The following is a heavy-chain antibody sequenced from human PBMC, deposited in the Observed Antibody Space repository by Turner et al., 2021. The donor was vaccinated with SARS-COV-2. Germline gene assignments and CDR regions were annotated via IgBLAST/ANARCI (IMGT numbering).Heavy chain of an antibody. J-gene: IGHJ5*02. Sequence: QLQLQESGPGPVKPSETLSLTCTVPGGSISSSSYYWGWIRQPPGKGLEWIGCVYYRGSTYYNPSLESRVTISADTSKNQFSLKLISVTAADTAMYFCARQDYDFWSGYPNWLDPWGQGTLVIVSS. CDR3: ARQDYDFWSGYPNWLDP. CDR1: GGSISSSSYY. D-gene: IGHD3-3*01. CDR2: VYYRGST. V-gene: IGHV4-39*01.